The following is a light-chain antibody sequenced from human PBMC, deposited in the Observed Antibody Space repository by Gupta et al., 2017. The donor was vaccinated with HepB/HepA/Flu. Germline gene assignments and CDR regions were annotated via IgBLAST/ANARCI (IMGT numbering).Light chain of an antibody. J-gene: IGKJ3*01. CDR2: CAS. CDR1: QNIKSY. Sequence: DIQMTQSPSSLSASVGDRINITCRASQNIKSYLNWYQQRSGKAPKLLIYCASSLQGGVPSRFGGSGSGTDFTLTVSSLQPEDFATYYCQQTSAIPQTFGPGTKVDIK. V-gene: IGKV1-39*01. CDR3: QQTSAIPQT.